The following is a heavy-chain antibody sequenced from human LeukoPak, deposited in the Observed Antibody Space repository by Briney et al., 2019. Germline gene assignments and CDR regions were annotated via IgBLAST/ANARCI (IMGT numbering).Heavy chain of an antibody. Sequence: GGSLRLSCAASGFTFNSYEMNWVRQAPGKGLEWVSYISTSGSAIYYADSVMGRFTISRDNAKNALYLQVNSLRAEDTAVYYCARDSSYYGSGVDYWGQGTLVTISS. CDR1: GFTFNSYE. CDR3: ARDSSYYGSGVDY. J-gene: IGHJ4*02. D-gene: IGHD3-10*01. V-gene: IGHV3-48*03. CDR2: ISTSGSAI.